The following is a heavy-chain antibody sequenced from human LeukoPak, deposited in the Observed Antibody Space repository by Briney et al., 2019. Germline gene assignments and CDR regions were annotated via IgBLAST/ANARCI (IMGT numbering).Heavy chain of an antibody. CDR3: ARDAYSGGSCYAY. J-gene: IGHJ4*02. CDR1: GFAFSSYW. D-gene: IGHD2-15*01. CDR2: INQDGSEK. Sequence: GGSLRLSCAVSGFAFSSYWMSWVRQAPGKGLEWVANINQDGSEKYYVDSLEGRFTISRDNAKNSLFLQMNSLRAEDTAVYYCARDAYSGGSCYAYWGQGTLVIVSS. V-gene: IGHV3-7*01.